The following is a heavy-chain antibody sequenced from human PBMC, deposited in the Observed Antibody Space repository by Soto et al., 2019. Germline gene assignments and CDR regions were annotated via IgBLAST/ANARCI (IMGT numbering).Heavy chain of an antibody. CDR2: IFYSGST. CDR3: ARAPGDCFDY. CDR1: GGSISSGGYY. J-gene: IGHJ4*02. Sequence: PSETLSLTCTVSGGSISSGGYYWSWIRQHPGKGLEWIGYIFYSGSTFYNPSLKSRIAISVDTSKNQFSLKLSSVTAADTAVYYCARAPGDCFDYWGQGTLVTVSS. V-gene: IGHV4-31*03.